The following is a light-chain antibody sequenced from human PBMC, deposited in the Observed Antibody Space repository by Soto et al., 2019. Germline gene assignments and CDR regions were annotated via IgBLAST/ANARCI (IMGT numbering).Light chain of an antibody. CDR2: GAS. CDR3: QQYGSSRT. J-gene: IGKJ1*01. CDR1: QSVSSSY. V-gene: IGKV3-20*01. Sequence: MVLTQSPGTLSLSPGERATLSCRASQSVSSSYLAWYQQQPGQAPRLLIYGASSRAPGIPDRFSDSGSGTDFTLTISRLEPEDFAVYYCQQYGSSRTFGQGTKV.